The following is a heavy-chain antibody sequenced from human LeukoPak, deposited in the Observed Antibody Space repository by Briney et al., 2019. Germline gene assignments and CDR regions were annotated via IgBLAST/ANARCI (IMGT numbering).Heavy chain of an antibody. V-gene: IGHV5-51*01. CDR2: IYPGDSDT. D-gene: IGHD3-22*01. CDR1: GYSFTSYW. CDR3: ARPPHYYDSSGYSDY. J-gene: IGHJ4*02. Sequence: GESLKIFCKGSGYSFTSYWIGWVRQMPGKGLEWMGIIYPGDSDTRYSPSFQGQVAISADKSISTAYLQWGSLKASDTAVYYCARPPHYYDSSGYSDYWGQGTLVTVSS.